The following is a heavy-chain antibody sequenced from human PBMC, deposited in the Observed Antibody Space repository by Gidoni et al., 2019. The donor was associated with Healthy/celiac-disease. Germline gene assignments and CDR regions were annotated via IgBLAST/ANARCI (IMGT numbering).Heavy chain of an antibody. J-gene: IGHJ4*02. Sequence: QVQLQESGPGLVKPSQTLSLTCTFSGGSISSGGYYWRWIRQHPGKGLEWIGYIYYSGSTYYNPSLKSRVTISVDTSKNQFSLKLSSVTAADTAVYYCARAHYSNYPWPHFDYWGQGTLVTVSS. CDR2: IYYSGST. CDR3: ARAHYSNYPWPHFDY. CDR1: GGSISSGGYY. D-gene: IGHD4-4*01. V-gene: IGHV4-31*03.